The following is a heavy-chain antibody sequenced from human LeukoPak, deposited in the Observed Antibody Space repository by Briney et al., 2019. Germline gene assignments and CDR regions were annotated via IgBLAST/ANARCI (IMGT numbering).Heavy chain of an antibody. Sequence: GGSLRLSCAASGFTLSSYAMSWVRQAPGKGLEWVSSISGSGGGIYYADSVKGRVTISRDNSQNTLYLQMNSLRAEDTAVYYCAKGPLLWDWGQGTLVTVSS. J-gene: IGHJ4*02. D-gene: IGHD2/OR15-2a*01. CDR2: ISGSGGGI. CDR3: AKGPLLWD. V-gene: IGHV3-23*01. CDR1: GFTLSSYA.